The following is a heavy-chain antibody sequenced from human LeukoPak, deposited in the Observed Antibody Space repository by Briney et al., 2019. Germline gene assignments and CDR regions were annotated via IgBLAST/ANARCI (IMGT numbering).Heavy chain of an antibody. J-gene: IGHJ4*02. CDR2: LYYSGWST. V-gene: IGHV4-39*01. CDR3: ARLGCSSASCYPGN. CDR1: GGSISSSYYY. Sequence: SGTLSLTCTVSGGSISSSYYYWGWVRQPPGKGLEWIGSLYYSGWSTYYNPSLKSRVTISVDTSKNQFSLKLNSVTAADTAVYYCARLGCSSASCYPGNWGQGPLVTVS. D-gene: IGHD2-2*01.